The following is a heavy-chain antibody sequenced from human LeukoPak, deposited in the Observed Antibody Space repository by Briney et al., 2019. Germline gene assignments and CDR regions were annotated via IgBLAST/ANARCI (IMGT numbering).Heavy chain of an antibody. CDR3: ARGIGDFWSGYYFDY. V-gene: IGHV1-18*01. CDR2: ISAYNDNT. Sequence: ASVKVSCKASRYTFTSYGISWVRQAPGQGLEWMGWISAYNDNTNYEQKLQGRLTMTTDTSTRTAYMELRSLRSDDTAVYYCARGIGDFWSGYYFDYWGQGTLVTVSS. D-gene: IGHD3-3*01. CDR1: RYTFTSYG. J-gene: IGHJ4*02.